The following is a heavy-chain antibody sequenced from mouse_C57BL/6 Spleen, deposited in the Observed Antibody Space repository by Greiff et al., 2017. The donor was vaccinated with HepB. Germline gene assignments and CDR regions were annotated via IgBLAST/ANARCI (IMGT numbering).Heavy chain of an antibody. V-gene: IGHV1-52*01. CDR2: IDPSDSET. J-gene: IGHJ1*03. Sequence: QVQLQQPGAELVRPGSSVKLSCKASGYTFTSYWMHWVKQRPIQGLEWIGNIDPSDSETHYNQKFKDKATLTVDKSSSTAYMQLSSLTSEDSAVYYCAAYYYGSSYDFDVWGTGTTVTVSS. D-gene: IGHD1-1*01. CDR3: AAYYYGSSYDFDV. CDR1: GYTFTSYW.